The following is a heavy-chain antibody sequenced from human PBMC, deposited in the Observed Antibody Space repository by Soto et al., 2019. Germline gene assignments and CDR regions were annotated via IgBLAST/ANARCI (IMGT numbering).Heavy chain of an antibody. Sequence: ASVKASCKASGHTFTGYHMHWVRQAPGQGLERLRWINPNSGCTNYAQKFQGRVTMARDTSISTAYMEVSRLRSDDTAVYYCARDRRFYDSGSYHMANYAFEVWGQGTMVNVSS. D-gene: IGHD3-22*01. CDR2: INPNSGCT. V-gene: IGHV1-2*02. CDR1: GHTFTGYH. J-gene: IGHJ3*01. CDR3: ARDRRFYDSGSYHMANYAFEV.